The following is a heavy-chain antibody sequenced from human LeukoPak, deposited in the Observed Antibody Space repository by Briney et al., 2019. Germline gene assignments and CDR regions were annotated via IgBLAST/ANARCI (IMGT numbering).Heavy chain of an antibody. CDR1: GYTFTGYY. CDR2: INPNSGGT. J-gene: IGHJ4*02. Sequence: ASVKVSCMASGYTFTGYYMHWVRQAPEQGLEWMGWINPNSGGTNYAQKFQGKVTMTRDTSISTAYMELSRLRSDDTAVYYCARVQGYCSSTSCYPDTNFDYWGQGTLVTVSS. V-gene: IGHV1-2*02. D-gene: IGHD2-2*01. CDR3: ARVQGYCSSTSCYPDTNFDY.